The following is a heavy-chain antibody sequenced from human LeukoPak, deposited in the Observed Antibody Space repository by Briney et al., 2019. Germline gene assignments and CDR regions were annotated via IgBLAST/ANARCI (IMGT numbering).Heavy chain of an antibody. J-gene: IGHJ4*02. Sequence: SETLSLTSTVSGGSISSYYWSWIRRPPGKGLEWIGYIYYSGSTNYNPSLKSRVSITEDTSKNQFSLKLSSVTAADTAVYYCARHVGKYSSSWHSPFDYWGQGTLVTVSS. CDR2: IYYSGST. CDR3: ARHVGKYSSSWHSPFDY. D-gene: IGHD6-13*01. V-gene: IGHV4-59*08. CDR1: GGSISSYY.